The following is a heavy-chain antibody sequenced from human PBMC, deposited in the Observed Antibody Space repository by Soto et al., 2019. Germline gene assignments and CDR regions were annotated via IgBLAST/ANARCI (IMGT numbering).Heavy chain of an antibody. CDR3: ARGKRFYDWFEP. CDR1: VVTISGYY. J-gene: IGHJ5*02. CDR2: IYSSGNT. Sequence: PSETLSLTCSFSVVTISGYYWTCIRQPAGKGLEWIGRIYSSGNTKYNPSLQSRVTMSLDTSNNQFSLRRTSVTAADTAVYYCARGKRFYDWFEPWGRGTLVSVSS. D-gene: IGHD3-3*01. V-gene: IGHV4-4*07.